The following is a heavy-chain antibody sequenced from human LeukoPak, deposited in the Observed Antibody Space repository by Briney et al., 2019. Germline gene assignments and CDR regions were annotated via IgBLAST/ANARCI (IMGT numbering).Heavy chain of an antibody. D-gene: IGHD6-13*01. CDR2: IYTRGST. Sequence: SETLSLTCTVSGGSISSGSYYWNWIRQPAGKGLQWVGRIYTRGSTDYNPSLKSRVTISVDTSKNQFSLKLNSVTAADTALYYCARQGISYYYYMDVWGKGTTVTVSS. V-gene: IGHV4-61*02. CDR3: ARQGISYYYYMDV. J-gene: IGHJ6*03. CDR1: GGSISSGSYY.